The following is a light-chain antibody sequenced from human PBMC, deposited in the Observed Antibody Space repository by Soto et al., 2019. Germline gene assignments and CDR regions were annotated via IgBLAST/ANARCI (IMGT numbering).Light chain of an antibody. V-gene: IGKV3-11*01. CDR1: QSVSRY. Sequence: EIVLTQSPATLSLSPGERATLSCRACQSVSRYLPWYQRKPGQAPRLLIYDASNRATGIPARFSGSGSGTDFTLAISRLEPEEFAVYYCQQRTNWLLTFGLGTQVDIK. J-gene: IGKJ3*01. CDR2: DAS. CDR3: QQRTNWLLT.